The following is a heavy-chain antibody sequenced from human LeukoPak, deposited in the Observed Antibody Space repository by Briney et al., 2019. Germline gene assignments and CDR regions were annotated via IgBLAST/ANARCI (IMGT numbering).Heavy chain of an antibody. CDR1: GFAFSGYS. V-gene: IGHV3-74*01. CDR2: INTDGSST. CDR3: ARGKSYGMDV. Sequence: GGSLRLSCAASGFAFSGYSMTWVRQGPGQGLVWVSRINTDGSSTSYADSVEGRFTISRDNAKNTIYLQMNSLRAEDTAVYYCARGKSYGMDVWGQGTTVTVSS. J-gene: IGHJ6*02.